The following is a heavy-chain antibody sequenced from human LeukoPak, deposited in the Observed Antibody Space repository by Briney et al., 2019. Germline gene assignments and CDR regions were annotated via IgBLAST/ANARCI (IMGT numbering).Heavy chain of an antibody. CDR2: INTNTGNP. V-gene: IGHV7-4-1*02. CDR3: ARVGIPMTWYYFDY. J-gene: IGHJ4*02. D-gene: IGHD3-22*01. Sequence: ASVKVSCKACGYTFTSCSMIGVRHAPGQGREEMGWINTNTGNPTYAQAFTGRFFFSLDTSVSTAYLQISSLKAEDTAVYYCARVGIPMTWYYFDYWGQGTLVTVSS. CDR1: GYTFTSCS.